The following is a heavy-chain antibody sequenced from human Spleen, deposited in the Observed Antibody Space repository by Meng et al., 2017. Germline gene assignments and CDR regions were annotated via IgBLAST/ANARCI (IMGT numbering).Heavy chain of an antibody. CDR3: ARGPYTHGHFWYFDL. CDR1: GGSISSSSFY. Sequence: QVHLQVSGAGLVKPSETLSLTCTVSGGSISSSSFYWVWIRQPPGMGLEWIGSIDYPEYTHFNASLKSRVTMSIETSRKQISLMLSSVTAAETAVYYCARGPYTHGHFWYFDLWGRGTLVTVSS. V-gene: IGHV4-39*01. CDR2: IDYPEYT. J-gene: IGHJ2*01. D-gene: IGHD5-18*01.